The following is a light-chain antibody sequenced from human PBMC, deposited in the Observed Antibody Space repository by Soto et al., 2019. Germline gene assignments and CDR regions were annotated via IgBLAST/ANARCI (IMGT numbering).Light chain of an antibody. J-gene: IGKJ1*01. CDR2: GAS. CDR3: QQYGGSPRK. Sequence: ELVLTQSPGTLSLSPGERATLSCRASQSVSSSYLAWYQQKPGQAPRLLIYGASSRATGITDRFSGSGSGTDFTLTISRLEPEDFAVYYCQQYGGSPRKFGQGTKVEIK. CDR1: QSVSSSY. V-gene: IGKV3-20*01.